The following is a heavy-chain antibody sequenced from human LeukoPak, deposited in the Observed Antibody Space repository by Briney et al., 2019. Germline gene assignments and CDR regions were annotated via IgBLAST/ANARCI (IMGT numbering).Heavy chain of an antibody. CDR3: ASRLAYYFDY. Sequence: PGGSLRLSCAASGFTFCSYEMNWVRQAPGKGLEWVSYISSSGSTIYYADSVKGRFTISRDNARNSLYLQMNSLRAEDTAVYYCASRLAYYFDYWGQGTLVTVSS. J-gene: IGHJ4*02. V-gene: IGHV3-48*03. CDR1: GFTFCSYE. D-gene: IGHD6-25*01. CDR2: ISSSGSTI.